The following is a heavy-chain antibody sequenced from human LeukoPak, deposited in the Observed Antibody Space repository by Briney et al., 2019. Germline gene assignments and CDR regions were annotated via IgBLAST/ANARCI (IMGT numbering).Heavy chain of an antibody. D-gene: IGHD3-22*01. J-gene: IGHJ1*01. Sequence: SETLSLTCTVPGGSIRSSYYYWGWIRQPPGKGLEWIGSIYDSGSTYYNPSLKSRVTISVDTSKNQFSLKLSSVTAADTAVYYCARVAITMRAQYFQHWGQGTLVTVSS. V-gene: IGHV4-39*07. CDR2: IYDSGST. CDR3: ARVAITMRAQYFQH. CDR1: GGSIRSSYYY.